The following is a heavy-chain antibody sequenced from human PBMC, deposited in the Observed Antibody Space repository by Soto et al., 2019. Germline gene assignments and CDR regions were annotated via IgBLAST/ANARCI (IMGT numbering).Heavy chain of an antibody. V-gene: IGHV1-18*01. D-gene: IGHD5-18*01. CDR1: GYTFTSYG. Sequence: QVQLVQSGAEVKKPGASVKVSCKASGYTFTSYGISWVRQAPGQGLEWMGWISAYNGNTNYAQKLQGRVTMTTDTSTSTAYMELRSLSSDDTAMYYCARDRRGRDGRGYSYGNVKYGMDVWGQGTTVTVSS. CDR3: ARDRRGRDGRGYSYGNVKYGMDV. CDR2: ISAYNGNT. J-gene: IGHJ6*02.